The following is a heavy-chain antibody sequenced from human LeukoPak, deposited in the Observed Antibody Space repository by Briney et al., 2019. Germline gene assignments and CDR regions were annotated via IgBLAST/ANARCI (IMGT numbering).Heavy chain of an antibody. CDR3: AKVPLSGWYRYYFDY. CDR2: IRYDGSNK. Sequence: PGGSLRLSCAASGFTFSSYSMNWVRQAPGKGLEWVAFIRYDGSNKYYADSVKGRFTISRDNSKNTLYLQMNSLRAEDTAVYYCAKVPLSGWYRYYFDYWGQGTLVTVSS. CDR1: GFTFSSYS. D-gene: IGHD6-19*01. V-gene: IGHV3-30*02. J-gene: IGHJ4*02.